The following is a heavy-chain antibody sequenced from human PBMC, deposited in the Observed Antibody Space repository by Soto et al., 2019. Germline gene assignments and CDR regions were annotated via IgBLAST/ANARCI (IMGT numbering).Heavy chain of an antibody. Sequence: GGSLRLSCAASGFIFSNYGMHWVRQAPGKGLEWVALIWNDGSKEYYVDSVKGRFTISRDNLKNTESLQMNGLTAEDTDVYYCARTSYYDKTGVFDYWGQGTLVTVSS. V-gene: IGHV3-33*01. J-gene: IGHJ4*02. CDR1: GFIFSNYG. CDR3: ARTSYYDKTGVFDY. D-gene: IGHD3-16*01. CDR2: IWNDGSKE.